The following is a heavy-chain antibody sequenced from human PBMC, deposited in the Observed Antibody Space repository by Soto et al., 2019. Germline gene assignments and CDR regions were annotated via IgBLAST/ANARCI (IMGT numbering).Heavy chain of an antibody. CDR2: ISTVHRDI. D-gene: IGHD3-10*01. Sequence: QVQLVQSGTEVKKPGASVRVSCKASGYTFTNYGISWVRQAPGQGLEWMGWISTVHRDIGYAQKFQGRVTMTTDTSTNTAYLEVRNLRSDDTAVYYCARDLAYIREYWGQGTLVTVSS. V-gene: IGHV1-18*04. J-gene: IGHJ4*02. CDR3: ARDLAYIREY. CDR1: GYTFTNYG.